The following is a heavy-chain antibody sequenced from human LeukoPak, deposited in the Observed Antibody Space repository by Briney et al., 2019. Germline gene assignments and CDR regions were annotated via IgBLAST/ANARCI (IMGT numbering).Heavy chain of an antibody. D-gene: IGHD1-26*01. CDR2: ISYDGSNK. J-gene: IGHJ6*02. CDR1: GFTFSSYG. CDR3: AKSRMGAKEKSEGRFGMDV. Sequence: PGRSLRLSCAASGFTFSSYGMLWVRQAPGKGLEWVAVISYDGSNKYYADSVKGRFTISRDNSKNTLYLQMNSLRAEDTAVYYCAKSRMGAKEKSEGRFGMDVWGQGTRSPSP. V-gene: IGHV3-30*18.